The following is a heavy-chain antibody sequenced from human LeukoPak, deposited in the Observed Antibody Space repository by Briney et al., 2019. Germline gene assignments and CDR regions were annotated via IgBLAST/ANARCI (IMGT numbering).Heavy chain of an antibody. V-gene: IGHV4-59*01. CDR2: IYYSGST. Sequence: SETLSLTCTVSGGSISSNCWSWIRQPPGKGLEWIGYIYYSGSTNYNPSLKSRVTISVDTSKNQFSLKLSSVTAADTAVYYCARYGGLFDYWGQGTLVTVSS. J-gene: IGHJ4*02. CDR3: ARYGGLFDY. CDR1: GGSISSNC. D-gene: IGHD4-23*01.